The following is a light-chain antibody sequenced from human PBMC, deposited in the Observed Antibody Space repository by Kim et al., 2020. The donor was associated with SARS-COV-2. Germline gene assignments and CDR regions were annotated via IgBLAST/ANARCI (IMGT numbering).Light chain of an antibody. CDR2: DVA. Sequence: QSALTQPRSVSGSPGQSVAISCTGTSSDVGGYNYVSWYQQLPGKAPKLMIYDVAARPSGVPDRFSGSKSGNTASLTISGLQAEDEADYYCCSYAGNSMVFGGGTQRT. J-gene: IGLJ2*01. CDR3: CSYAGNSMV. CDR1: SSDVGGYNY. V-gene: IGLV2-11*01.